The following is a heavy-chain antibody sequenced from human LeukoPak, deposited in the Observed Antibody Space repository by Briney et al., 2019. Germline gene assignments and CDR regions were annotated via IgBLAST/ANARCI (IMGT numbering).Heavy chain of an antibody. CDR3: ANTHCDSSPIVWNF. Sequence: GGSLRLSCIASGFTFRNYGMSWVRQAPGKGLEWVSGLSDGGARIFYADSVKGRFTTSRDNSKNTLYLQMDSLRAEDTAVYYCANTHCDSSPIVWNFWGQGTLVTVSS. V-gene: IGHV3-23*01. J-gene: IGHJ4*02. CDR1: GFTFRNYG. CDR2: LSDGGARI. D-gene: IGHD6-6*01.